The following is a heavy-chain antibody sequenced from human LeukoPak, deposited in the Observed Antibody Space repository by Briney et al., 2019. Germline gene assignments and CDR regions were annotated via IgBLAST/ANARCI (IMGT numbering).Heavy chain of an antibody. D-gene: IGHD3-10*01. CDR2: IYYSGST. CDR3: ARRRGVTIMDV. J-gene: IGHJ6*02. CDR1: GGSISSSSYY. Sequence: SETLSLTCTVSGGSISSSSYYWGWLRQPPGKGLEWIGSIYYSGSTYYNPSLKSRVTISVDTSKNQFSLKLSSVTAADTAVYYCARRRGVTIMDVWGQGTTVTVSS. V-gene: IGHV4-39*01.